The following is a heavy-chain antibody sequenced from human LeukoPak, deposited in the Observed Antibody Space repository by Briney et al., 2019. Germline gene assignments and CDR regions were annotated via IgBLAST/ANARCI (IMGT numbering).Heavy chain of an antibody. CDR2: IRSGGAT. V-gene: IGHV3-15*01. Sequence: GGSLRLSCAASGFTFRNVWMSWVRQAPGKGLDWVGRIRSGGATAYDAAVKGRFTISRDDSVNMLYLQMSRLRTEDTAVYYCTTDNDDSGGDGDFDYWGQGTLVTVSS. CDR1: GFTFRNVW. J-gene: IGHJ4*02. D-gene: IGHD3-22*01. CDR3: TTDNDDSGGDGDFDY.